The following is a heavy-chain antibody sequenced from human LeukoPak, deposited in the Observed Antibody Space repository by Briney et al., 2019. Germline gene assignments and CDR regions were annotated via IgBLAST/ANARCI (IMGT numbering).Heavy chain of an antibody. CDR3: AKHAYDFWSGDIRYFDL. J-gene: IGHJ2*01. CDR2: ISGSGGTT. Sequence: GGSLRLSCAVSGFSFTSRDMSWVRQAPGKGPEWVSGISGSGGTTYYADSVKGRFTISGDNSKNTLFLQMNSLRAEDTAVYYCAKHAYDFWSGDIRYFDLWGRGTLVTVSS. V-gene: IGHV3-23*01. D-gene: IGHD3-3*01. CDR1: GFSFTSRD.